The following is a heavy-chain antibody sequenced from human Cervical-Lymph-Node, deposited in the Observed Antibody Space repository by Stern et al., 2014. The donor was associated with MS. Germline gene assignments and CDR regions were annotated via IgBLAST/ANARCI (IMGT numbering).Heavy chain of an antibody. CDR2: IYYSGST. D-gene: IGHD4-11*01. V-gene: IGHV4-59*01. J-gene: IGHJ2*01. CDR1: GGSISSYY. CDR3: ARNDYSNYDWYFDL. Sequence: QVQLVESGPGLVKPSETLSLTCTVSGGSISSYYWSWIRQPPGKGLEWIGYIYYSGSTNYNPSLKSRVTISVDTSKNQFSLKLSSVTAADTAVYYCARNDYSNYDWYFDLWGRGTLVTVSS.